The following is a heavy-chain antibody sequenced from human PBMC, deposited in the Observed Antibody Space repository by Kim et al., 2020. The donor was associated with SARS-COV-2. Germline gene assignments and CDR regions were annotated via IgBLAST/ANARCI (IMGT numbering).Heavy chain of an antibody. D-gene: IGHD5-12*01. CDR2: TYYRSKWYY. CDR3: ARDHQYSIDY. V-gene: IGHV6-1*01. CDR1: RDSVSSDSAA. Sequence: SQTLSLTCVISRDSVSSDSAAWNWIRQSPSRGLEWLGRTYYRSKWYYDYADSVKSRITINPDTSKNQFSLQLKSVTPEDTAMYYCARDHQYSIDYWGQGTLVTVSS. J-gene: IGHJ4*02.